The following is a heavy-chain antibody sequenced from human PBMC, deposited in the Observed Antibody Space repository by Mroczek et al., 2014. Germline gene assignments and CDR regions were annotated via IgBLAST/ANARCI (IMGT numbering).Heavy chain of an antibody. D-gene: IGHD6-13*01. J-gene: IGHJ3*02. V-gene: IGHV2-26*01. CDR2: IFSDDEK. CDR1: GFSLSNARMG. Sequence: ESGPVLVKPTETLTLTCTVSGFSLSNARMGVSWIRQPPGKALEWLAHIFSDDEKSYSTSLKSRLTISKDTSKSQVVLTMTNMDPVDTATYYCARIKAGAIAAAGIGAFDIWGQGTMVTVSS. CDR3: ARIKAGAIAAAGIGAFDI.